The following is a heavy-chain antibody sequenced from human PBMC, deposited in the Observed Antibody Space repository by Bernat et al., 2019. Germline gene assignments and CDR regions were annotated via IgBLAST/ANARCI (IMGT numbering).Heavy chain of an antibody. CDR2: IIPIFGTA. J-gene: IGHJ3*02. CDR3: AREDIVATTSGRAFDI. Sequence: QVQLVQSGAEVKKPGASVKVSCKASGGTFSSYAISWVRQAPGQGLEWMGGIIPIFGTANYAQKFQGRVTITADESTSTAYMELSSLRSEDTAVYYCAREDIVATTSGRAFDIWGQGTMVTVSS. CDR1: GGTFSSYA. D-gene: IGHD5-12*01. V-gene: IGHV1-69*13.